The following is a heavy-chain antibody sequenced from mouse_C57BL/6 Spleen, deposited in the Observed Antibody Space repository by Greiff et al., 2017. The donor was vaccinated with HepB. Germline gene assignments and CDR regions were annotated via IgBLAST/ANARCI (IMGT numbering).Heavy chain of an antibody. J-gene: IGHJ4*01. CDR2: INPSNGGT. D-gene: IGHD4-1*01. Sequence: QVHVKQPGTELVKPGASVKLSCKASGYTFTSYWMHWVKQRPGQGLEWIGNINPSNGGTNYNEKFKSKATLTVDKSSSTAYMQLSSLTSEDSAVYYCARSRTDYAMDYWGQGTSVTVSS. CDR1: GYTFTSYW. CDR3: ARSRTDYAMDY. V-gene: IGHV1-53*01.